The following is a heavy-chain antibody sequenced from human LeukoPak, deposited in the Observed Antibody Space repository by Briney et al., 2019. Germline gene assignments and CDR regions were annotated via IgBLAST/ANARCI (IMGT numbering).Heavy chain of an antibody. CDR1: GYTFTSYG. CDR3: ARVYNWNDVDYGMDV. CDR2: IIAEDGKT. Sequence: GGSVTVSCKASGYTFTSYGISWVRQAPGQGLEWMGWIIAEDGKTNYAQKLQGRLTMTTDTSTSTAYMELRSLRSDDTAVYYCARVYNWNDVDYGMDVWGQGTTVTVSS. V-gene: IGHV1-18*01. D-gene: IGHD1-20*01. J-gene: IGHJ6*02.